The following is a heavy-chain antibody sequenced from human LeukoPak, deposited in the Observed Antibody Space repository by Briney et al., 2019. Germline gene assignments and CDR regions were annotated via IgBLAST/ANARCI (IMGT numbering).Heavy chain of an antibody. CDR2: IRTNGAGT. Sequence: TGGSLRLSCAASGFTFSSYNMNWVRRAPGQGLEWVSTIRTNGAGTHYADSVRGRFTISRDNSKNTLYLQMNSLRAEDTAVYYCAKDHSRLYSYGYPFEAGWGQGTLVTVSS. CDR3: AKDHSRLYSYGYPFEAG. D-gene: IGHD5-18*01. J-gene: IGHJ4*02. CDR1: GFTFSSYN. V-gene: IGHV3-23*01.